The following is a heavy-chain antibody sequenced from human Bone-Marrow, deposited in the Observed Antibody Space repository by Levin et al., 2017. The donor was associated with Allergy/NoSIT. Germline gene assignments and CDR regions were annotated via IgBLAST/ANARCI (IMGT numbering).Heavy chain of an antibody. D-gene: IGHD3-3*01. CDR3: ARESVPGTIFGVVTYYYYYGMDV. V-gene: IGHV3-30-3*01. CDR2: ISYDGSNK. Sequence: GESLKISCAASGFTFSSYAMHWVRQAPGKGLEWVAVISYDGSNKYYADSVKGRFTISRGNSKNTLYLQMNSLRAEDTAVYYCARESVPGTIFGVVTYYYYYGMDVWGQGTTVTVSS. J-gene: IGHJ6*02. CDR1: GFTFSSYA.